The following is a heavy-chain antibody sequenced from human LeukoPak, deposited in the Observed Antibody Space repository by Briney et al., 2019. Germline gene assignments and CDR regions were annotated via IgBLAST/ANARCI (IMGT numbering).Heavy chain of an antibody. J-gene: IGHJ4*02. V-gene: IGHV3-48*03. CDR2: ISSSGSTI. CDR1: GFTFSSYE. CDR3: ARDSGYSYGYGRYFDY. Sequence: PGGSLRLSCAASGFTFSSYEMNWVRQAPGKGLEWVSYISSSGSTIYYAGSVKGRFTISRDNAKNSLYLQMNSLRAEDTAVYYCARDSGYSYGYGRYFDYWGQGTLVTVSS. D-gene: IGHD5-18*01.